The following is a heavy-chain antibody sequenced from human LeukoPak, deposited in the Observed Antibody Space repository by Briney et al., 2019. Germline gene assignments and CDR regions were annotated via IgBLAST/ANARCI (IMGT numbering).Heavy chain of an antibody. D-gene: IGHD3-10*01. Sequence: ASVKVSCKASGYTFTSYGISWVRQAPGQGLEWMGWISAYNGNTNYAQKLQGRVTMTTDTSTSTAYMELRSLRSDDTAVYYCARVSYGSAHYYYYYMDVWGKGTTVTISS. CDR3: ARVSYGSAHYYYYYMDV. J-gene: IGHJ6*03. CDR1: GYTFTSYG. V-gene: IGHV1-18*01. CDR2: ISAYNGNT.